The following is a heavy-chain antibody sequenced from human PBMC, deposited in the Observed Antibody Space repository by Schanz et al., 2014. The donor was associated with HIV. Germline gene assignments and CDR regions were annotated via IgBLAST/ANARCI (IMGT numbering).Heavy chain of an antibody. CDR3: AKDRNYYDSKYRGKGNYYYYYGMDV. Sequence: QVQLVESGGGVVRPGRSLRLSCAASGFTFSSFGIHWVRQAPGKGLEWLAVISYDGRNKKFANSVKGRFTISRDNSKNTLNLQMKSLRAEDTAVYYCAKDRNYYDSKYRGKGNYYYYYGMDVWGQGTTVTVSS. J-gene: IGHJ6*02. CDR1: GFTFSSFG. CDR2: ISYDGRNK. D-gene: IGHD3-22*01. V-gene: IGHV3-30*18.